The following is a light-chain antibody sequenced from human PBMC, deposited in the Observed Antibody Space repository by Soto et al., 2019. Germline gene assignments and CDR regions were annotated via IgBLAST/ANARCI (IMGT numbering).Light chain of an antibody. CDR1: QSILYSSNNKNY. V-gene: IGKV4-1*01. CDR3: QQYYDPPLT. Sequence: DIVMTQSPDSLTVSLGERATVNCKSSQSILYSSNNKNYLAWYPQKIGQPPKLLISWASTRESGVPDRFSGSGSGTDFTLTISSLQAEDVAVYYCQQYYDPPLTFGGGTKVEI. CDR2: WAS. J-gene: IGKJ4*01.